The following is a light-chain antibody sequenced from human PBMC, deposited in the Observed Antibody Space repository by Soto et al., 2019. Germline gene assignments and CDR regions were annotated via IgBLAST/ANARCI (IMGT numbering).Light chain of an antibody. Sequence: QSVLTQPASLSVSPGQSITISCTGTSSDVGGYNYVSWYQHHPGKAPKLMIYDVSYRPSGVSNRFSGSKSGNTASLTISGLQPEDEADYSCSSYTTSNTRQIVFGTGTKVTVL. CDR1: SSDVGGYNY. V-gene: IGLV2-14*03. CDR2: DVS. J-gene: IGLJ1*01. CDR3: SSYTTSNTRQIV.